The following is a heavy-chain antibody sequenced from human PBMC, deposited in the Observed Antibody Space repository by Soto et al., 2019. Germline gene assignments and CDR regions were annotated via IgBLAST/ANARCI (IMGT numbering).Heavy chain of an antibody. CDR2: ISAYNGNT. V-gene: IGHV1-18*01. CDR3: ARGGWGYYYDSSGYYKSYYFDY. J-gene: IGHJ4*02. Sequence: ASVKVSCKASGYTFTCYGISWVRQAPGQGLEWMGWISAYNGNTNYAQKLQGRVTMTTDTSTSTAYMELRSLRSDDTAVYYCARGGWGYYYDSSGYYKSYYFDYWGQGTLVTVSS. D-gene: IGHD3-22*01. CDR1: GYTFTCYG.